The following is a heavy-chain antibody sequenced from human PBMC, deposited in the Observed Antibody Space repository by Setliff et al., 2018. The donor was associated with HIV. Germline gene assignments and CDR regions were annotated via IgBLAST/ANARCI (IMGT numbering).Heavy chain of an antibody. D-gene: IGHD2-21*01. Sequence: GGSLRLSCAASGFTFSTYWMIWVRQAPGKGLEWVAKIKQDGSEEYYVDSVKGRFTISRDNSKNTLYLHMNNLRGDDTAVYYCAKGCGGAGFCYYADYWGQGTVVTVSS. J-gene: IGHJ4*02. CDR3: AKGCGGAGFCYYADY. CDR2: IKQDGSEE. V-gene: IGHV3-7*01. CDR1: GFTFSTYW.